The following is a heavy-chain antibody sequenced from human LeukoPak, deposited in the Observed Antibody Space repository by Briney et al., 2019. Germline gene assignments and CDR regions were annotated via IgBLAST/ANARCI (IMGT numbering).Heavy chain of an antibody. CDR1: GGSISSYY. D-gene: IGHD6-13*01. V-gene: IGHV4-4*07. Sequence: PSETLSLTCTVSGGSISSYYWSWIRQPAGKGLEGIGRIYTSGSTNYNPSLKSRVTMSVDTSKNQFSLKLSSVTAADTAVYYCARDSGIAAASYFDYWGQGTLVTVSS. CDR2: IYTSGST. J-gene: IGHJ4*02. CDR3: ARDSGIAAASYFDY.